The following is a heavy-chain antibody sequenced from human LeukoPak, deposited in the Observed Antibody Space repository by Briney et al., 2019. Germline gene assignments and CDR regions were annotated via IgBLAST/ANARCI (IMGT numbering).Heavy chain of an antibody. CDR1: GGTFSSYA. CDR2: INPNSGGT. D-gene: IGHD4-23*01. J-gene: IGHJ4*02. Sequence: ASVKVSCKASGGTFSSYAISWVRQAPRQGLEWMGWINPNSGGTNYAQKFQGRVTMTRDTSISTAYMELSRLRSDDTAVYYCARAANDYGGNSNFDYWGQGTLVTVSS. V-gene: IGHV1-2*02. CDR3: ARAANDYGGNSNFDY.